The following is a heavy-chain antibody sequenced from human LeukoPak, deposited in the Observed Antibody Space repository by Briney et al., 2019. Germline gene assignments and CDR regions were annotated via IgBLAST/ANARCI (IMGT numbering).Heavy chain of an antibody. V-gene: IGHV3-23*01. J-gene: IGHJ4*02. CDR3: AKDSRRGRRYFDH. CDR1: GFTFSSYA. D-gene: IGHD3-16*01. Sequence: PGGSLRLSCAASGFTFSSYAMSWVRQAPGKGLEWVSAISGSGGSTYYADSVKGRFTISRDNSRNTLYLQMNSLRAEDTAVYYCAKDSRRGRRYFDHWGQGTLVTVSS. CDR2: ISGSGGST.